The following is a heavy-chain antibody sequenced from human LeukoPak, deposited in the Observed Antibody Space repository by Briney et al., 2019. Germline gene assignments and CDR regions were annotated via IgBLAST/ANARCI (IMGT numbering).Heavy chain of an antibody. CDR2: IYYSGST. Sequence: PSETLSLTCTVSGGSISSYYWSWLRQPPGKGLEWIGYIYYSGSTNYNPSLKSRVTISLDTSENQFSLKLRSVTAADTAVYYCARGSIAARNDAFDIWGQGTMVTVSS. V-gene: IGHV4-59*01. J-gene: IGHJ3*02. D-gene: IGHD6-6*01. CDR1: GGSISSYY. CDR3: ARGSIAARNDAFDI.